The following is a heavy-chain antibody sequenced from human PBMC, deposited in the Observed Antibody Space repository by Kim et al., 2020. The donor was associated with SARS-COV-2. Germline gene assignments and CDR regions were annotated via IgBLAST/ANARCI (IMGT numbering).Heavy chain of an antibody. CDR3: ARVGVGYFDWLRKFDY. CDR1: GFTFSSYW. D-gene: IGHD3-9*01. CDR2: INSDGSST. V-gene: IGHV3-74*01. Sequence: GGSLRLSCAASGFTFSSYWMHWVRQAPGKGLVWVSRINSDGSSTSYADSVKGRFTISRDNAKNTLYLQMNSLRAEDTAVYYCARVGVGYFDWLRKFDYWGQGTLVTASS. J-gene: IGHJ4*02.